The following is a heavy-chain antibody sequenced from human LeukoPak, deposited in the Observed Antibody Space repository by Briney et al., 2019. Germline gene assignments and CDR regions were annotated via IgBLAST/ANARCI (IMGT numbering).Heavy chain of an antibody. V-gene: IGHV4-61*08. CDR3: ARVTGYSGYETLDY. CDR2: IYYSGST. J-gene: IGHJ4*02. D-gene: IGHD5-12*01. Sequence: SETLSLTCTVSGGSISSGDYYWSWIRQPPGKGLEWIGYIYYSGSTNYNSSLKSRVTISVDTSKNQFSLKLSSVTAADTAVYYCARVTGYSGYETLDYWGQGTLVTVSS. CDR1: GGSISSGDYY.